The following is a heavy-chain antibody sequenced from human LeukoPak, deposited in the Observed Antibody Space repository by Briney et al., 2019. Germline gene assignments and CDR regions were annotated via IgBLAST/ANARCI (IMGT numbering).Heavy chain of an antibody. V-gene: IGHV3-48*01. D-gene: IGHD3-22*01. CDR1: GFTFSSYS. CDR3: ASDFTYYDSTDNEDY. J-gene: IGHJ4*02. CDR2: ISSTSRTM. Sequence: GGSLILSCAASGFTFSSYSMNWVRQAPGKGLEWVSYISSTSRTMYSADSLKGRFTISRDNAKNSLYLQMNSLRAEDTAVYYCASDFTYYDSTDNEDYWGQGTLVTVSS.